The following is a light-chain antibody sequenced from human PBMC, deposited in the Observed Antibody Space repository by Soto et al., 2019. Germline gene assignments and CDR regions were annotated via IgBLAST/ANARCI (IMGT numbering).Light chain of an antibody. CDR3: QDRSNWPPT. V-gene: IGKV3-11*01. CDR2: DAS. CDR1: QSVTSY. J-gene: IGKJ3*01. Sequence: DIVLTQSPATLSLSPGERAILSCRASQSVTSYLAWYQQSPGQAPRLHIYDASKRAPGIPARFTGSGTGADFTLTISSLEPEDFSVDYCQDRSNWPPTFGPGIKVDVK.